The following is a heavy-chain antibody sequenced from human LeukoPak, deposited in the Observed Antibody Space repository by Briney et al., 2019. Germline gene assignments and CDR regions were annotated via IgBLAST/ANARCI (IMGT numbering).Heavy chain of an antibody. D-gene: IGHD1-1*01. CDR1: GYSFIDYY. CDR2: INLNTGGT. Sequence: ASVKVSCKASGYSFIDYYMHWVRQAPGQGLEWMGWINLNTGGTSYAQNFQGTVTMTRDTSISTAYMELSSLRSDDTAVYYCARGRRQGGRPSQLDGYWGQGTLVTVSS. V-gene: IGHV1-2*02. CDR3: ARGRRQGGRPSQLDGY. J-gene: IGHJ4*02.